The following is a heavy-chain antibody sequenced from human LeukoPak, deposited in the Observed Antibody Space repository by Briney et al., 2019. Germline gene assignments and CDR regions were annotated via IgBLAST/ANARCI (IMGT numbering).Heavy chain of an antibody. V-gene: IGHV3-9*01. CDR2: ISWNSGSI. Sequence: GRSLRLSCAASGFTFDDYAMPWVRQAPGKGLEWVSGISWNSGSIGYADSVKGRFTISRDNAKNSLYLQMNSLRAEDTALYYCAKDLYDSSENDAFDIWGQGTMVTVSS. CDR3: AKDLYDSSENDAFDI. D-gene: IGHD3-22*01. J-gene: IGHJ3*02. CDR1: GFTFDDYA.